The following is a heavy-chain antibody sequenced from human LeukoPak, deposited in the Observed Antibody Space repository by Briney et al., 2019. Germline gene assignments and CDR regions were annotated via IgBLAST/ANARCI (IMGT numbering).Heavy chain of an antibody. CDR1: GGSVSSHY. V-gene: IGHV4-34*01. CDR2: INRDGNT. J-gene: IGHJ5*02. D-gene: IGHD3-10*01. CDR3: ARWWFGTGVLLGFDP. Sequence: PSETLSLTCTVSGGSVSSHYWSWIRQPPGKGPEWIGEINRDGNTKYNPYPKSRVPITIDASMNKFSFKLKSVAAADTAVSYYARWWFGTGVLLGFDPWDQEIRVTVSS.